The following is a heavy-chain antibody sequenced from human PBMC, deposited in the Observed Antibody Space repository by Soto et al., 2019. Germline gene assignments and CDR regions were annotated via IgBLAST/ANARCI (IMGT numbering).Heavy chain of an antibody. V-gene: IGHV3-15*01. Sequence: GGSLRLSCAASGFTFSNAWMSWVRQAPGKGLEWVGRIKSKSDGGTTDYSAPVKGRFTISRDDSKNTLYLQMNSLKTEDTAVYYCNTPFHCSSSSCYVLDYWGQGALVTVSS. CDR1: GFTFSNAW. D-gene: IGHD2-2*01. CDR3: NTPFHCSSSSCYVLDY. J-gene: IGHJ4*02. CDR2: IKSKSDGGTT.